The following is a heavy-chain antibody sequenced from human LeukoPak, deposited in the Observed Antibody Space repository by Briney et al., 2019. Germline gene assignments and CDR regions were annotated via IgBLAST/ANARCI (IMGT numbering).Heavy chain of an antibody. D-gene: IGHD6-13*01. CDR2: IYWDDDK. CDR1: GFSLSTNGVS. CDR3: AHRLTGYNSNWYHGYFDY. J-gene: IGHJ4*02. Sequence: SGPTLVKPTQTLTLTCTFSGFSLSTNGVSVGWIRQPPGEALEWLTLIYWDDDKRYNPSLKSRLTVTKDVSKNQVVLTLTNMDPVDTATYYCAHRLTGYNSNWYHGYFDYWGQGTLVTVSS. V-gene: IGHV2-5*02.